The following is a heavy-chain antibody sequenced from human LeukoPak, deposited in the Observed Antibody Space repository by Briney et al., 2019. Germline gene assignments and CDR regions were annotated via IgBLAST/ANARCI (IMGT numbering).Heavy chain of an antibody. Sequence: PGRSLSLSCAASGFTFSSYWMVWFRQAPGKGLEWVANINQDGSEKNYVDSVKGRFTISRDNAENLLYLQMNSLRVEDTAVYYCAKALGYSDYEWCFDYWGQGTLVTVSS. CDR2: INQDGSEK. CDR1: GFTFSSYW. D-gene: IGHD5-12*01. J-gene: IGHJ4*02. CDR3: AKALGYSDYEWCFDY. V-gene: IGHV3-7*01.